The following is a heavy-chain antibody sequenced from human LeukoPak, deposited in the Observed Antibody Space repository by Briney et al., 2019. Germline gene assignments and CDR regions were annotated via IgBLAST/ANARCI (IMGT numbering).Heavy chain of an antibody. CDR1: GYTFTSYG. J-gene: IGHJ4*02. Sequence: GASVKVSCKASGYTFTSYGISWGRQAPGQGLEWLGGISAYNGNTNYAQKLQGRVTMTTGTSTSTAYMELRSLRSDDTAVYYCARGTRGVNSPYFDYWGQGTLVTVSS. CDR2: ISAYNGNT. CDR3: ARGTRGVNSPYFDY. V-gene: IGHV1-18*01. D-gene: IGHD4-23*01.